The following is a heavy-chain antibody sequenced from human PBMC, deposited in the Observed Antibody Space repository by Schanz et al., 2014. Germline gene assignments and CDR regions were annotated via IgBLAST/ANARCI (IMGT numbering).Heavy chain of an antibody. J-gene: IGHJ3*02. Sequence: QVLLVQSGAEVKQPGASVKVSCKASGYTFTGYYIHWVRQAPGQGLEWMGRINPNSGGTNYAQKFQGRVTMTRDTSISTAYMELRRLRSDDTAVYYCARDYYDILTGYPYDTFDIWGQGTMVTVSS. CDR2: INPNSGGT. CDR3: ARDYYDILTGYPYDTFDI. V-gene: IGHV1-2*06. D-gene: IGHD3-9*01. CDR1: GYTFTGYY.